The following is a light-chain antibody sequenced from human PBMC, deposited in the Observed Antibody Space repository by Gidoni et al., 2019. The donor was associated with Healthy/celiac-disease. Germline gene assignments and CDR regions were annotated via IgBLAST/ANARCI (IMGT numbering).Light chain of an antibody. CDR1: PSVSSSY. Sequence: EIVLTQSPGTLSLSPGERATLSCRASPSVSSSYLAWYQQKPGQAPRLLIYGASSRATGIPDRFSGSGSGTDFTLTISRLEPEDFAVYYCQQYGSSXAFGGGTKVEIK. J-gene: IGKJ4*01. CDR3: QQYGSSXA. CDR2: GAS. V-gene: IGKV3-20*01.